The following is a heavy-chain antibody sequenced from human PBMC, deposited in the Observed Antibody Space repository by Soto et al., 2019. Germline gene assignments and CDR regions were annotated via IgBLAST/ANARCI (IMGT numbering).Heavy chain of an antibody. CDR1: GFIFTSYS. CDR3: ARDSGSSSDYYGMDV. D-gene: IGHD6-13*01. Sequence: GGSLRLSCAASGFIFTSYSMNWVRQAPGKGLEWVSSISSSSSYIYYADSVKGRFTISRDNARNSLYLQMSSLRAEDTAVYYCARDSGSSSDYYGMDVWGQGTTVTVSS. CDR2: ISSSSSYI. J-gene: IGHJ6*02. V-gene: IGHV3-21*01.